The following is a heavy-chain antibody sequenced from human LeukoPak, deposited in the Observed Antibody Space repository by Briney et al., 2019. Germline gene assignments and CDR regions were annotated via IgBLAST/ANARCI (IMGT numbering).Heavy chain of an antibody. D-gene: IGHD5-24*01. CDR2: IYHSGRT. J-gene: IGHJ4*02. V-gene: IGHV4-38-2*02. Sequence: SETLSLTCTVFGYSISSGLYWGWIRQPPGKGLEWIGSIYHSGRTYYNPSLKSRVTISVDTSKDQFSLKLSSVTAADTAIYYCARVEERDYFDSWGQGTLVTVSS. CDR3: ARVEERDYFDS. CDR1: GYSISSGLY.